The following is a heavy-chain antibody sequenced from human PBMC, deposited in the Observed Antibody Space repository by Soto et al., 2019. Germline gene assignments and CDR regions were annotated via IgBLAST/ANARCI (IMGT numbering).Heavy chain of an antibody. J-gene: IGHJ2*01. Sequence: GGSLRLSCAASGFTFSSFGIHWVRQAPGKGLEWVAVISYDGTKKYYSDSVKGRFTISRDNSKNTLYLQMNRLRPEDTAVYYCAKVGIAAGTDLWGRGTLVTVSS. V-gene: IGHV3-30*18. CDR3: AKVGIAAGTDL. CDR1: GFTFSSFG. D-gene: IGHD6-13*01. CDR2: ISYDGTKK.